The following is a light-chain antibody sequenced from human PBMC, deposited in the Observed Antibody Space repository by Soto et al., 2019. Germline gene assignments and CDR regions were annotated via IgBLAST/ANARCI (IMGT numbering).Light chain of an antibody. V-gene: IGLV1-44*01. J-gene: IGLJ1*01. Sequence: QSVLTQPPSASGTPGPRVTISCSGSSSNIGSNTVNWYQQLPGTAPQLLIYSNNQRPSGVPDRFSGSKSGTSASLAISGLQSEDEADYYCAAWDDSLNGPYYVFGTGTKLTVL. CDR2: SNN. CDR1: SSNIGSNT. CDR3: AAWDDSLNGPYYV.